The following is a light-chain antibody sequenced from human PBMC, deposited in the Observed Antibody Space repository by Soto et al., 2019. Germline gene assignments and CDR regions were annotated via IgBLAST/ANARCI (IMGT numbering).Light chain of an antibody. CDR1: QRVSNKS. V-gene: IGKV3-20*01. Sequence: ESVLTQSPGTLSLSPGERATLSCRASQRVSNKSLAWYQQKPGQASRLLIYGASSRGTGIPEMFSGSGSGTDFILTISRLEPDDFAVYYCLQYGRSPPFTCGPGTKVDIK. J-gene: IGKJ3*01. CDR3: LQYGRSPPFT. CDR2: GAS.